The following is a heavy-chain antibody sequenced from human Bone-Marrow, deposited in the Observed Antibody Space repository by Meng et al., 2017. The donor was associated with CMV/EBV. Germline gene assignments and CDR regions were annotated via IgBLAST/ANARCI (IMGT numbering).Heavy chain of an antibody. Sequence: ASVKVSCKASGYTFTSYYMHWVRQAPGQGFEWMGWINTDGGDTKFAQKFQGRVTMITDTSISTAYMELRRLRSEDTAVYYCARAVLRFLEWPSDYYYGMDVWGQGTTVTVYS. D-gene: IGHD3-3*01. CDR2: INTDGGDT. J-gene: IGHJ6*01. CDR3: ARAVLRFLEWPSDYYYGMDV. V-gene: IGHV1-2*02. CDR1: GYTFTSYY.